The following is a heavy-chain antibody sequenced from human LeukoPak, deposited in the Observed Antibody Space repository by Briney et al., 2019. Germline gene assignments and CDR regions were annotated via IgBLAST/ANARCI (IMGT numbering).Heavy chain of an antibody. D-gene: IGHD3-22*01. Sequence: GGSLRLSCAASGLTVSSNHMSWVRQAPGKGLEWLSFLYSHGRTDYADSVKGRFTISRDNSRNTLYLQMNSLRAEDTAVYYCAAGGTYYYNSSGYLYEPWGQGTLVTVSS. J-gene: IGHJ5*02. CDR1: GLTVSSNH. V-gene: IGHV3-53*01. CDR3: AAGGTYYYNSSGYLYEP. CDR2: LYSHGRT.